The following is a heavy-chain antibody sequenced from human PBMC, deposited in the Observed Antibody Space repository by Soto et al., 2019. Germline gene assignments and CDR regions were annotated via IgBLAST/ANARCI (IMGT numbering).Heavy chain of an antibody. CDR3: ARRPERIAGSGWFAP. CDR2: ISSSSSTI. D-gene: IGHD6-13*01. CDR1: GFTFSSYS. V-gene: IGHV3-48*01. Sequence: EVQLVESGGGLVQPGGSLRLSCAASGFTFSSYSMNWVRQAPGKGLEWVSYISSSSSTIYYADSVKGRFTISSYNAKNSLYLQMNSLRVEDTAVYYCARRPERIAGSGWFAPWGQGTLVTVSS. J-gene: IGHJ5*02.